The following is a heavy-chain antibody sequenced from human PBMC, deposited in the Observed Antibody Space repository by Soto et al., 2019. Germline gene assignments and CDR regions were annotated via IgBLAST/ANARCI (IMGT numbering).Heavy chain of an antibody. CDR1: GYSFTRYW. Sequence: PGESLKISFTGPGYSFTRYWIGWVRQMPWKGLEWMGIIYPGDSDTRYSPSFQGQVTISADKSISTAYLQWSSLKASDTAMYYCARRIAVAGRYYFDYWGQGTLVTVSS. V-gene: IGHV5-51*01. D-gene: IGHD6-19*01. CDR3: ARRIAVAGRYYFDY. CDR2: IYPGDSDT. J-gene: IGHJ4*02.